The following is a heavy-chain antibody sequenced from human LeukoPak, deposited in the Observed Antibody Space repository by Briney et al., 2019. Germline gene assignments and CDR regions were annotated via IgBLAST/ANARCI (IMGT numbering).Heavy chain of an antibody. CDR2: ISYAGNT. V-gene: IGHV4-59*08. CDR1: GGSISSYY. Sequence: KPSETLSLTCTVSGGSISSYYWSWIRQPPGKGLEWIGYISYAGNTKYNPSLKSRLTLSLDTPNKLFSLKLISVTAADTAVYYCARHQSGGTFPLEYWGQGVLITVS. D-gene: IGHD2-15*01. J-gene: IGHJ4*02. CDR3: ARHQSGGTFPLEY.